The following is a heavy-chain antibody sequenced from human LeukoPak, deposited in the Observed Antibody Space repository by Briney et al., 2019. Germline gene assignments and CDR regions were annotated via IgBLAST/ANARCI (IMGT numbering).Heavy chain of an antibody. J-gene: IGHJ5*02. CDR1: GGSISTYY. CDR2: VYYSGST. Sequence: SETLSLTCAVSGGSISTYYWTWIRQPPGKGLEWIGNVYYSGSTYYNPSLKSRVTISVDTSKNQFSLKLSSVTAADTAVYYCARGRSSSWFAYNWFDPWGQGTLVTVSS. D-gene: IGHD6-13*01. V-gene: IGHV4-59*08. CDR3: ARGRSSSWFAYNWFDP.